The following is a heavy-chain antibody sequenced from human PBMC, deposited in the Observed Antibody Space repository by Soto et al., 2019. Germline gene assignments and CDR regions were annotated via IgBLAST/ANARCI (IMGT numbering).Heavy chain of an antibody. Sequence: PGGSLRLYCAASGFTFSSYSMNWVRQAPGKGLEWVSSISSSSSYIYYADSVKGRFTISRDNAKNSLYLQMNSLRAEDTAVYYCARESEDLTSNFDYWGQGTLVTVSS. J-gene: IGHJ4*02. CDR3: ARESEDLTSNFDY. V-gene: IGHV3-21*01. CDR2: ISSSSSYI. CDR1: GFTFSSYS.